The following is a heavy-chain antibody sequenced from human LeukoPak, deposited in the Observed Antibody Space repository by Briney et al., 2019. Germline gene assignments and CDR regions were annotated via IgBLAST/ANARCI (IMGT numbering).Heavy chain of an antibody. D-gene: IGHD2-8*02. CDR3: ARDPSWGMAFDY. Sequence: GGSLRLSCAASGFAFSGYGMHWVRQAPGKGLEWVAVIWYDGSNKYYADSVKGRFTTSRDNSKNTLYLQMNSLRAEDTAVYYCARDPSWGMAFDYWGQGTLVTVSS. CDR2: IWYDGSNK. J-gene: IGHJ4*02. CDR1: GFAFSGYG. V-gene: IGHV3-33*01.